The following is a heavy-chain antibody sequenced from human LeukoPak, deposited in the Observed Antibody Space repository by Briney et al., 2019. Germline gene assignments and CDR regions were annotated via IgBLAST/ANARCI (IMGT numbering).Heavy chain of an antibody. J-gene: IGHJ6*03. Sequence: GGSLRLTCAASGFTFSSYAMTWVRQAPGKGLEWVSAISGSGGSTYYADSVKGRFTISRDNSKNTLFLQMNSLRAEDTAVYYCAKRRGLELLYYYYMDVWGKGTTVTVSS. V-gene: IGHV3-23*01. CDR2: ISGSGGST. CDR1: GFTFSSYA. CDR3: AKRRGLELLYYYYMDV. D-gene: IGHD1-7*01.